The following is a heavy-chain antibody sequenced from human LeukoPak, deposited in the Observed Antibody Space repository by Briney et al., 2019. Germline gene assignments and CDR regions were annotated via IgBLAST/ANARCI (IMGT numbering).Heavy chain of an antibody. CDR2: IYTSGST. J-gene: IGHJ4*02. D-gene: IGHD1-26*01. CDR3: AREKWELYHYFDY. V-gene: IGHV4-61*02. CDR1: GGSISSGSYY. Sequence: SQTLSLTCTVSGGSISSGSYYWRWIRQPAGKGLEWIGRIYTSGSTNYNPSLKSRVTISVDTSKNQFSLKLSSVTAADTAVYYCAREKWELYHYFDYWGQGTLVTVSS.